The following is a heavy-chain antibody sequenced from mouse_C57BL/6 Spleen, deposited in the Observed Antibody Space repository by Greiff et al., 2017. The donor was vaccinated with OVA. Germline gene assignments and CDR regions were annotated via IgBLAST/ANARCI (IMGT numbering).Heavy chain of an antibody. J-gene: IGHJ1*03. CDR3: AREAVVNWYFDV. CDR1: GFTFSSYA. V-gene: IGHV5-4*01. Sequence: EVKLVESGGGLVKPGGSLKLSCAASGFTFSSYAMSWVRQTPEKRLEWVATISDGGSYTYYPDNVKGRFTISRDNAKNNLYLQMSHLKSEDTAMYYCAREAVVNWYFDVWGTGTTVTVSS. D-gene: IGHD1-1*01. CDR2: ISDGGSYT.